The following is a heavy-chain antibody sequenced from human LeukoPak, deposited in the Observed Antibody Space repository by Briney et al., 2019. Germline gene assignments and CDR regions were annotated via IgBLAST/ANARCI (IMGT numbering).Heavy chain of an antibody. CDR2: IKSKTDGGTT. V-gene: IGHV3-15*01. D-gene: IGHD2-15*01. CDR3: TTMNIVVVVAATSLIRSDI. Sequence: PGGSLRLSCIASGFTFGDYAMSWVRQAPGKGLEWVGCIKSKTDGGTTDYAAPVKGRFTISRDDSKNTLYLQMNSLKTEDTAVYYCTTMNIVVVVAATSLIRSDIWGQGTMVTVSS. J-gene: IGHJ3*02. CDR1: GFTFGDYA.